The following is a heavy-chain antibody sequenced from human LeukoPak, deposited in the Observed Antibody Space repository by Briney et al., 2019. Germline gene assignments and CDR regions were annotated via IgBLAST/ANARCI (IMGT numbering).Heavy chain of an antibody. Sequence: KFQGRVTMTRDTSTSTVYMELSSLRSEDTAVYYCARNYYDSSGYFDYWGQGTLVTVSS. D-gene: IGHD3-22*01. V-gene: IGHV1-46*01. J-gene: IGHJ4*02. CDR3: ARNYYDSSGYFDY.